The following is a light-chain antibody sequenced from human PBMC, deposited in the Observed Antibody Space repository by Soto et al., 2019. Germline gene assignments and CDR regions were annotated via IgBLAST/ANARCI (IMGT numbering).Light chain of an antibody. Sequence: DIQLTQSPSFLSASVGDRVTITCRASQAINNYLAWYQQSPGKAPKLLIYAASTLQSGVPSRFSGSGSGTEFTLTISSLQPEDFATYYCQQVNSYSYTFGQGTRLEIK. J-gene: IGKJ5*01. V-gene: IGKV1-9*01. CDR3: QQVNSYSYT. CDR2: AAS. CDR1: QAINNY.